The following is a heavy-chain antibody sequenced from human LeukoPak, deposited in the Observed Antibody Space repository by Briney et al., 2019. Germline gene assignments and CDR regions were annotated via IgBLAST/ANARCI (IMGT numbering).Heavy chain of an antibody. CDR1: GYTFTGYY. CDR3: ARDLRYLPYCSSTSCYSGMDV. D-gene: IGHD2-2*02. Sequence: EASVKVSCKASGYTFTGYYMHWVRQAPGQGLEWMGWINPNSGGTNYAQKFQGRVTMTRDTSISTAYMELSRLRSDDTAVYYCARDLRYLPYCSSTSCYSGMDVWGKGTTVTVSS. V-gene: IGHV1-2*02. CDR2: INPNSGGT. J-gene: IGHJ6*04.